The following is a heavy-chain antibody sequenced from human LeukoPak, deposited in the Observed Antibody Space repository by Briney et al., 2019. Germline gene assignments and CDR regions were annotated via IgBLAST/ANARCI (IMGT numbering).Heavy chain of an antibody. CDR3: ALTGSGYYSLDY. CDR2: INPSGGST. J-gene: IGHJ4*02. CDR1: GYTFTSYY. D-gene: IGHD3-22*01. Sequence: ASVKVSCKASGYTFTSYYMHWVRQAPGQGLEWMGIINPSGGSTSCAQKFQGRVTMTRDTSTSTVYMELSSLRSEDTAVYYCALTGSGYYSLDYWGQGTLVTVSS. V-gene: IGHV1-46*01.